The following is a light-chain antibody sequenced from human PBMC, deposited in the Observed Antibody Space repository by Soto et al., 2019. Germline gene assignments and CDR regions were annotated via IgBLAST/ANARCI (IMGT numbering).Light chain of an antibody. CDR2: DAS. Sequence: EIVLTQSPATLSLSPGERATLSCRASQSVSSYLAWYRQKPGQAPRLLIYDASNRATGIPARFSGSGSGTDFTLTISSLEPEDFAVYYCQQRSNWHALTFGGGTKVEIK. CDR3: QQRSNWHALT. V-gene: IGKV3-11*01. J-gene: IGKJ4*01. CDR1: QSVSSY.